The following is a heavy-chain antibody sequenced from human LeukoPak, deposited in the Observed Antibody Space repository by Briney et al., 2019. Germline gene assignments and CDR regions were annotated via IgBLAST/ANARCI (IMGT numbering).Heavy chain of an antibody. J-gene: IGHJ5*02. D-gene: IGHD6-19*01. V-gene: IGHV1-69*05. Sequence: ASVKVSCKASGGTFSSYAISWVRQAPGQGLEWMGGIIPIFGTANYAQKLQGRVTMTTDTSTSTAYMELGSLRSDDTAVYYCARDPAPRIAVAGHNWFDPWGQGTLVTVSS. CDR2: IIPIFGTA. CDR3: ARDPAPRIAVAGHNWFDP. CDR1: GGTFSSYA.